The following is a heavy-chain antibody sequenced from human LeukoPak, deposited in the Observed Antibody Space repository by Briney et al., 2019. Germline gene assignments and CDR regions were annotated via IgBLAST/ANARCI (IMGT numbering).Heavy chain of an antibody. CDR2: INPGDSDA. J-gene: IGHJ3*02. D-gene: IGHD5-18*01. CDR1: GYSFTSYW. V-gene: IGHV5-51*01. Sequence: GESLKISCKGSGYSFTSYWIGWVRQVPGKGLEWMGIINPGDSDARYSPSFQGQVTLSADKSISTAYLQWSSLKASDTAMYYCARQAPYSYGYGNDAFDIWGQGTMVTVSS. CDR3: ARQAPYSYGYGNDAFDI.